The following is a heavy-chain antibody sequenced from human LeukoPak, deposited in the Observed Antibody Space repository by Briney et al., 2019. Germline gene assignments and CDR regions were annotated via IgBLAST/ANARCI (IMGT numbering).Heavy chain of an antibody. V-gene: IGHV3-15*01. D-gene: IGHD6-6*01. Sequence: PGGSLRLSCAASGFTFSQAWMTWVRQAPGKGLEWIGRVKSKTDGETTDYAAPVKGRFTISRDDSKNTLYLQMNSLKTEDTAVYYCTTDSSIAARRRYGMDVWGQGTTVTVSS. CDR2: VKSKTDGETT. CDR1: GFTFSQAW. CDR3: TTDSSIAARRRYGMDV. J-gene: IGHJ6*02.